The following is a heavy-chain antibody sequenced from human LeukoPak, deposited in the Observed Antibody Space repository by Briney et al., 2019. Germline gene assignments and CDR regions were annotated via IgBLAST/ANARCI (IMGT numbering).Heavy chain of an antibody. D-gene: IGHD2-15*01. Sequence: GASVKVSCKASGYTFTSYGISWVRQAPGQGLEWMGWISAYNGHTNYAQILQGRVTMTTDTSTTTAYMELRSLRSDDTAVYYCARAGSPSAVVVAAWANWFDPWGQGTLVTVSS. CDR1: GYTFTSYG. CDR3: ARAGSPSAVVVAAWANWFDP. J-gene: IGHJ5*02. V-gene: IGHV1-18*01. CDR2: ISAYNGHT.